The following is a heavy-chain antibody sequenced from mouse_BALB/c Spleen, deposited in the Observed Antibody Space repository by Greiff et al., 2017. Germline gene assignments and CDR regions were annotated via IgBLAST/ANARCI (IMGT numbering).Heavy chain of an antibody. J-gene: IGHJ4*01. CDR1: GYTFTDYA. CDR3: AREEGLRRGYAMDY. Sequence: VQLQQSGAELVRPGVSVKISCKGSGYTFTDYAMHWVKQSHAKSLEWIGVISTYYGDASYNQKFKGKATMTVDKSSSTAYMELARLTSEDSAIYYCAREEGLRRGYAMDYWGQGTSVTVSS. V-gene: IGHV1S137*01. D-gene: IGHD2-4*01. CDR2: ISTYYGDA.